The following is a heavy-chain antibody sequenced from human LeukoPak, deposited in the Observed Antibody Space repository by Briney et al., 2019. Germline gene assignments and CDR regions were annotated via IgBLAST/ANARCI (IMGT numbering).Heavy chain of an antibody. Sequence: GGSLRLSCAASGFTFSSYTMNWVRQAPGKGLEWVSSISGSSSYIFNAESLKGRFTISRDNAKNSLYLQVNSLRAEDTAVYYCVREGSGYDHFYYYYGMDVWGQGTTVTVSS. CDR1: GFTFSSYT. J-gene: IGHJ6*02. CDR3: VREGSGYDHFYYYYGMDV. D-gene: IGHD5-12*01. V-gene: IGHV3-21*01. CDR2: ISGSSSYI.